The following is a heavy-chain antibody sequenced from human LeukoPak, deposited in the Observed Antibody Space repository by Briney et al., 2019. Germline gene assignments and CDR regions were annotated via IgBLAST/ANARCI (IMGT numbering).Heavy chain of an antibody. CDR2: IIPVVGT. J-gene: IGHJ4*02. CDR3: ANDDTSGYYQA. D-gene: IGHD3-22*01. Sequence: SVKVSCKASGGTFTIHTITWVRQAPGQGLEWMGRIIPVVGTHYAQKFQGRVTITADKSTSTAYTELSSLRSDDTAVYYCANDDTSGYYQAWGQGTLVTVSS. CDR1: GGTFTIHT. V-gene: IGHV1-69*02.